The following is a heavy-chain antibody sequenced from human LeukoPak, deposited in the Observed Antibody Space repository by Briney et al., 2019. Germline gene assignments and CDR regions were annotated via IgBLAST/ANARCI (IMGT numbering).Heavy chain of an antibody. J-gene: IGHJ4*02. V-gene: IGHV3-23*01. D-gene: IGHD3-22*01. Sequence: GGSLTLSCAASGFTFSTYAMSWVRQAPGKGLEWVSTISRSGDSTYYADSVRGRFTISRDISKRTLYLEMSSLRAEDTAVYYCAIQAGGYYYPFDFWGQGTLVTVS. CDR1: GFTFSTYA. CDR3: AIQAGGYYYPFDF. CDR2: ISRSGDST.